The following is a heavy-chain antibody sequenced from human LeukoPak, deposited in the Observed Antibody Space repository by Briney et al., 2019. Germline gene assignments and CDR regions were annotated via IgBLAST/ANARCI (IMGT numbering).Heavy chain of an antibody. Sequence: GGSLRLSCAASGFTFSSYSMNWVRQAPGKGLEWVAVISYDGSNKYYADSVKGRFTISRDNSKNTLYLQMNSLRAEDTAVYYCATLAADFDYWGQGTLVTVSS. CDR3: ATLAADFDY. CDR1: GFTFSSYS. D-gene: IGHD6-13*01. CDR2: ISYDGSNK. V-gene: IGHV3-30*03. J-gene: IGHJ4*02.